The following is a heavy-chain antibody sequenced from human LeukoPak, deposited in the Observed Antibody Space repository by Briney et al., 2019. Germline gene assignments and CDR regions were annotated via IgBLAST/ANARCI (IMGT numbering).Heavy chain of an antibody. CDR3: ARANAFDL. J-gene: IGHJ3*01. CDR2: IHSSGST. Sequence: PSETLSLTCAVSGGSISSNYWNWIRQAAGKGLEWIGRIHSSGSTNYNPSLKSRVTMSVDTSKNQFSLNLSSVTAADTAVYYCARANAFDLWGQGTMVIGSS. CDR1: GGSISSNY. V-gene: IGHV4-4*07.